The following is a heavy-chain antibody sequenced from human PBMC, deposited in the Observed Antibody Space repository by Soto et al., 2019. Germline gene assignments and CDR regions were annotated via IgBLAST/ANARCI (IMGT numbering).Heavy chain of an antibody. D-gene: IGHD3-3*01. J-gene: IGHJ6*02. V-gene: IGHV3-48*03. CDR1: GFTFSSYE. CDR3: ARTRRYDLHSGMDV. CDR2: ISSSGSTI. Sequence: PGGSLRLSCAASGFTFSSYEMNWVRQAPGKGLEWVSYISSSGSTIYYADSVKGRFTISRDNAKNSLYLQMNSLRADDTAFYYCARTRRYDLHSGMDVCGQGTTVTVSS.